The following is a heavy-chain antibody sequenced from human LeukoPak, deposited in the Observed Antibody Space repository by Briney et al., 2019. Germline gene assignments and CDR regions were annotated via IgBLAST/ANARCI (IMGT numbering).Heavy chain of an antibody. CDR1: GGSISSYY. CDR2: IHYSGST. CDR3: ARDVSYCGGDCYSALYYFDY. Sequence: SETLSLTCTVSGGSISSYYWSWIRQPPGKGLEWIGYIHYSGSTNYNPSLNSRVTISVDTSKNQFSLKLSSVTAADTAVYYCARDVSYCGGDCYSALYYFDYWGQGTLVTVSS. V-gene: IGHV4-59*12. J-gene: IGHJ4*02. D-gene: IGHD2-21*02.